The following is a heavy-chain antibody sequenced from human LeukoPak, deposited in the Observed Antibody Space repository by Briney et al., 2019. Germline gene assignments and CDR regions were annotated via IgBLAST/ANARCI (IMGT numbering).Heavy chain of an antibody. CDR3: ARDPSGSAGDLGSVD. J-gene: IGHJ4*02. CDR2: IYSGGST. Sequence: GSLRLSCAASGFTVSSNYMSWVRQAPGKGLEWVSVIYSGGSTYYADSVKGRFTISRHNSKNTLYLQMNSLRAEDTAVYYCARDPSGSAGDLGSVDWGQGTLVTVSS. V-gene: IGHV3-53*04. D-gene: IGHD2-21*02. CDR1: GFTVSSNY.